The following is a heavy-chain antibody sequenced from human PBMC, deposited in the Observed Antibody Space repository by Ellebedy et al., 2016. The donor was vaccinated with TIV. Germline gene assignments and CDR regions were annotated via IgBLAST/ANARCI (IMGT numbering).Heavy chain of an antibody. CDR2: IKQDGSGK. J-gene: IGHJ4*02. CDR3: ARYESASLVIEY. Sequence: GESLKISXAASGFTFSSYWMHWVRQAPGKGLEWVANIKQDGSGKYYVDSVKGRFTISRDNAKNSLSLQMNSLRAEDTAVYYCARYESASLVIEYWGQGTLVTVSS. D-gene: IGHD4-23*01. V-gene: IGHV3-7*01. CDR1: GFTFSSYW.